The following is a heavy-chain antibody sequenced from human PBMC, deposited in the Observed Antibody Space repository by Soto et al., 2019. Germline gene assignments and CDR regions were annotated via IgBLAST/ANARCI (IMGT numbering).Heavy chain of an antibody. J-gene: IGHJ4*02. V-gene: IGHV4-31*03. Sequence: PSETLSLTCTVSGGSISSGGYYWSWIRQHPGRGPEWIGYIYYSGSTYYNPSLKSRVTISVDTSKNQFSLKLSSVTAADTAVYYCARDPTRGVRAVWGQGTLVTVSS. CDR3: ARDPTRGVRAV. D-gene: IGHD3-10*01. CDR2: IYYSGST. CDR1: GGSISSGGYY.